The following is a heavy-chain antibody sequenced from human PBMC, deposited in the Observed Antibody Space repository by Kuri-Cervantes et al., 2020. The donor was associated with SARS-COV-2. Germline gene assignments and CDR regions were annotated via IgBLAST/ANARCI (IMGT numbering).Heavy chain of an antibody. CDR3: ARSPGAYFDY. Sequence: GESLKISCEASGFSFSSYAMRWVRQAPGKGLEWVAVISYDGSNKYYADSVKGRFTISRDNSKNTLYLQMNSLRAEDTAVYYCARSPGAYFDYWGQGTLVTVSS. D-gene: IGHD3-10*01. V-gene: IGHV3-30*04. J-gene: IGHJ4*02. CDR2: ISYDGSNK. CDR1: GFSFSSYA.